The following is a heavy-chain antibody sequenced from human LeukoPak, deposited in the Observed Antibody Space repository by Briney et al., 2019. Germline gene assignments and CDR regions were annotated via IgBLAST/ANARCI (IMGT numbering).Heavy chain of an antibody. Sequence: PGGSLRLSCAASGFTFSSYEMNWVRQAPGKGLEWVAVIWYDGSNKYYADSVKGRFTISRDNSKNTLYLQMNSLRAEDTAVYYCAREGTGSSWYRHYFDYWGQGTLVTVSS. CDR3: AREGTGSSWYRHYFDY. CDR2: IWYDGSNK. J-gene: IGHJ4*02. D-gene: IGHD6-13*01. V-gene: IGHV3-33*08. CDR1: GFTFSSYE.